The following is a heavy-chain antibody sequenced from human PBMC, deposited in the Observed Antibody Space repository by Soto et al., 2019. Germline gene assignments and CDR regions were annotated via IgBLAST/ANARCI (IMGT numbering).Heavy chain of an antibody. CDR1: GFTFSSYS. V-gene: IGHV3-21*01. D-gene: IGHD1-26*01. CDR3: TRDRGEWELLALYYYYGMDV. Sequence: GGSLRLSCAASGFTFSSYSMNWVRQAPGKGLEWVSSISSSSSYIYYADSVKGRFTISRDNAKNSLYLKMNSLRAEDTAVYYCTRDRGEWELLALYYYYGMDVWGQGTTVTVSS. CDR2: ISSSSSYI. J-gene: IGHJ6*02.